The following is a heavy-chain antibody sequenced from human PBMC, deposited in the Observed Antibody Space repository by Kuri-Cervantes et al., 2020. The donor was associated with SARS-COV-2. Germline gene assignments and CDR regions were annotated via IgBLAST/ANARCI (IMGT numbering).Heavy chain of an antibody. CDR1: GFSLSTSGMG. Sequence: SGPTLVKPTQTLTLTCTFSGFSLSTSGMGVGWIRQPPGKALEWLALIYWDDDKRYGPSLKSRLTITKDTSKNQVVLTMTNMDPVDTATYYCARALGMGSFDYWGQGTLVTVSS. CDR2: IYWDDDK. CDR3: ARALGMGSFDY. J-gene: IGHJ4*02. V-gene: IGHV2-5*05.